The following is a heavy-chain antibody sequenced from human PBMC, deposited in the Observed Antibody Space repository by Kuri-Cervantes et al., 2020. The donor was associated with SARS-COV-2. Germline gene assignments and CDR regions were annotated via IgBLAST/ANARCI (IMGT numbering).Heavy chain of an antibody. CDR3: ARGGYVVYYYYYGMDV. CDR2: INHSGST. V-gene: IGHV4-34*01. D-gene: IGHD5-12*01. CDR1: GGSFSGYY. J-gene: IGHJ6*02. Sequence: SEPLSPTCAAHGGSFSGYYWSWIRQPPGKGLEWIGEINHSGSTNYNPSLKSRVTISVDTSKNQFSLKLSSVTDADTAVYYCARGGYVVYYYYYGMDVWGQGTTVTVSS.